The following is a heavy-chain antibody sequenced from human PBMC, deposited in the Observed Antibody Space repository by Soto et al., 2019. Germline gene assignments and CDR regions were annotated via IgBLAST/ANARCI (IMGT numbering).Heavy chain of an antibody. V-gene: IGHV4-39*07. CDR1: GGSISSSSYY. D-gene: IGHD1-1*01. CDR3: ARGVLDPPLDY. CDR2: ISYSGST. J-gene: IGHJ4*02. Sequence: SETLPLTCAVSGGSISSSSYYWGWIRQPPGKGLEWIGSISYSGSTNHNPSLKSRVTISVDTSKNQFSLKLSSVTAADTAVSYCARGVLDPPLDYWGQGTLVTVSS.